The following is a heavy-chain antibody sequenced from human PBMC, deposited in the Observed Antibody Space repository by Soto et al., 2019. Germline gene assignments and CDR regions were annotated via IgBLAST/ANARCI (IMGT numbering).Heavy chain of an antibody. Sequence: QVQLVQSGAEVKKAGASVKVSCKASGYTFTGYYMHWVRQAPGQGLEWMGWINPNSGGTNYAQKFQGWVTMTRDTSISTAYMELSRLRSDDTAVYYCARGAPRYDFWSGYSNWFDPWGQGTLVTVSS. CDR3: ARGAPRYDFWSGYSNWFDP. CDR2: INPNSGGT. CDR1: GYTFTGYY. D-gene: IGHD3-3*01. V-gene: IGHV1-2*04. J-gene: IGHJ5*02.